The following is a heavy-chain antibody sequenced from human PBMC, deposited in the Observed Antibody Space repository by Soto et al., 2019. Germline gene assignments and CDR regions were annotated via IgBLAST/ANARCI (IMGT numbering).Heavy chain of an antibody. Sequence: ASVKVSCKASGYTFTTYCINWVRQAPGQGLEWMGWISAYTGNTNYAQKFQGRVTMTTDTSTSTAYMELRSLRSDDTAMYYCARTPYYYYMDVWGKGTTVTVSS. CDR1: GYTFTTYC. J-gene: IGHJ6*03. CDR2: ISAYTGNT. CDR3: ARTPYYYYMDV. V-gene: IGHV1-18*01.